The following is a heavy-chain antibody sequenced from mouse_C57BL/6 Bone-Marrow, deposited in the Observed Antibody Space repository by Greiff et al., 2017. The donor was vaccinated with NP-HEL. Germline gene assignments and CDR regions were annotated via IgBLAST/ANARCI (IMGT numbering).Heavy chain of an antibody. D-gene: IGHD3-2*02. CDR2: IRNKADGYTT. J-gene: IGHJ2*01. Sequence: EVKVVESGGGLVQPGGSLSLSCAASGFTFTDYYMSWVRQPPGKALEWLGFIRNKADGYTTEYSASVKGRFTISRDTSTTFLYLQMKALRAEDSATYYCESRPVDSSGYYLADWGQGTTLTVSS. V-gene: IGHV7-3*01. CDR1: GFTFTDYY. CDR3: ESRPVDSSGYYLAD.